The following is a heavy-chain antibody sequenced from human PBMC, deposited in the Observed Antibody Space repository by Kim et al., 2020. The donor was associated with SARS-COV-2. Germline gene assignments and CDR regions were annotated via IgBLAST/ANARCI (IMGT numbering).Heavy chain of an antibody. J-gene: IGHJ6*02. CDR3: ARSRRTPYCGGDCYTYYYYYGMGV. D-gene: IGHD2-21*02. CDR1: GGTFSSYA. V-gene: IGHV1-69*13. Sequence: SVKVSCKASGGTFSSYAISWVRQAPGQGLEWMGGIIPIFGTANYAQKFQGRVTITADESTSTAYMELSSLRSEDTAVYYCARSRRTPYCGGDCYTYYYYYGMGVWGQGATVTVSS. CDR2: IIPIFGTA.